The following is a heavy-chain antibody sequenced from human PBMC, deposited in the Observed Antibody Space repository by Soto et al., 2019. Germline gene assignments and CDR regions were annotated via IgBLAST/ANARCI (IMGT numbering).Heavy chain of an antibody. Sequence: GASVKVSCKASGYTFTGYYMHWVRQAPGQGLEWMGWINPNSGGTNYAQKFQGWVTMTRDTSISTAYMELSRLRSDDTAVYYCARNRLSPLRAVSDAFDIWGQGTMVTVSS. CDR1: GYTFTGYY. V-gene: IGHV1-2*04. CDR2: INPNSGGT. J-gene: IGHJ3*02. CDR3: ARNRLSPLRAVSDAFDI. D-gene: IGHD6-19*01.